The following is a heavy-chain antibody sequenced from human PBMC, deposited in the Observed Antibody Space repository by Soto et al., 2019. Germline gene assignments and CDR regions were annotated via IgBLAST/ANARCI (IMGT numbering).Heavy chain of an antibody. J-gene: IGHJ4*02. V-gene: IGHV3-7*01. CDR1: GFTFSSYS. CDR2: IKQDGSEK. Sequence: PGGSLRLSCAASGFTFSSYSMNWVRQAPGKGLEWVANIKQDGSEKYYVDSVKGRFTISRDNAKNSLYLQMNSLRAEDTAVYYCAGFVQFNLEVYFISTSCYEELAYSSSWNGYWGQGTLVTVSS. D-gene: IGHD2-2*01. CDR3: AGFVQFNLEVYFISTSCYEELAYSSSWNGY.